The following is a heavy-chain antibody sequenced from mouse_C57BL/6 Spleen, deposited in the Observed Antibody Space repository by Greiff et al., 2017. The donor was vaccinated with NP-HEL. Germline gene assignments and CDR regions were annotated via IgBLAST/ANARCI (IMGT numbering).Heavy chain of an antibody. V-gene: IGHV5-9-1*02. CDR3: TREVCGSLDGYFDV. CDR1: GFTFSSYA. J-gene: IGHJ1*03. D-gene: IGHD6-1*01. CDR2: ISSGGDYI. Sequence: EVKLVESGEGLVKPGGSLKLSCAASGFTFSSYAMSWVRQTPEKRLEWVAYISSGGDYIYYADTVKGRSTLSRDNARNTPYLRMSSLKSDDTAMYYCTREVCGSLDGYFDVWGTGTTVTVSS.